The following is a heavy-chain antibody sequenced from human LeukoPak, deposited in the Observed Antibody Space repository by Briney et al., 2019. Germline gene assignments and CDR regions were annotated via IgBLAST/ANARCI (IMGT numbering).Heavy chain of an antibody. CDR2: ISYDGRNK. Sequence: GGTLRLSCAASGFTFSSYGMHWVRQAPGKGLEWVAVISYDGRNKYYADTVKGRFTISRDNSKNTLYLQMNSLRAEDATVYHCAKDGDGYNSQGGPNFDYWGQGTLVTAS. CDR1: GFTFSSYG. J-gene: IGHJ4*02. CDR3: AKDGDGYNSQGGPNFDY. V-gene: IGHV3-30*18. D-gene: IGHD5-24*01.